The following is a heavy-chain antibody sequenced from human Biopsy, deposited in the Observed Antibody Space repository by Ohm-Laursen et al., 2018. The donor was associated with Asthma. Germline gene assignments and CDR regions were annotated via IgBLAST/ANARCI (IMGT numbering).Heavy chain of an antibody. J-gene: IGHJ5*02. CDR1: GYTFTGYY. V-gene: IGHV1-2*04. Sequence: ASVKVSCKASGYTFTGYYMHWVRQAPGQGLEWMGRINPNSGGTNYAQKFQGWVTMTRDTSISTAYMELNALTSDDTAVYYCARGQKSPGDRWFDPWGQGTLVTVSS. CDR2: INPNSGGT. CDR3: ARGQKSPGDRWFDP. D-gene: IGHD7-27*01.